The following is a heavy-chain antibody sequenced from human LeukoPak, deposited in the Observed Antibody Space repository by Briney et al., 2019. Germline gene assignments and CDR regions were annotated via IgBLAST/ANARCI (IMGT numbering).Heavy chain of an antibody. CDR3: ARELGSSAYYYYYMDV. V-gene: IGHV4-4*07. J-gene: IGHJ6*03. CDR2: IYTSGST. D-gene: IGHD6-6*01. Sequence: SETLSLTCTVSGGSISSYYWSWIRQPAGKGLEWIGRIYTSGSTNYNPSLKSRVTMSVDTSKNQFSLKLSSVTAADTAVYYCARELGSSAYYYYYMDVWGKGTTVTVSS. CDR1: GGSISSYY.